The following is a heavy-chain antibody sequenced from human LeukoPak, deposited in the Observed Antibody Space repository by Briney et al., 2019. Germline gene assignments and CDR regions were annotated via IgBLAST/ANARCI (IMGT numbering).Heavy chain of an antibody. J-gene: IGHJ6*03. CDR1: GFTFSSYW. V-gene: IGHV3-7*01. D-gene: IGHD5-18*01. CDR3: AREGGYSYGKSYYFYMDV. Sequence: PGGSLRLSCAASGFTFSSYWMSWVRQAPGRGLEWVANIKQHGSEKYYVDSAKGRFTISRDNAKNSLYLQMNSLRAEDTAVYYCAREGGYSYGKSYYFYMDVWGKGTTVTVSS. CDR2: IKQHGSEK.